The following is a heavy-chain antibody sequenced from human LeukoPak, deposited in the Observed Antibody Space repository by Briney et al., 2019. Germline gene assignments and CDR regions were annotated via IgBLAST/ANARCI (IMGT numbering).Heavy chain of an antibody. CDR1: GYTFTSYY. Sequence: ASVKVSCKASGYTFTSYYMHWVRQAPGQGLEWMGIINPSGGSTSYAQKFQGRVTMTRDTSTSTVYMELSSLRSEDTAVYYCARGGEIRWVDDFWLLYGMDGWGQGTTVTVS. CDR3: ARGGEIRWVDDFWLLYGMDG. J-gene: IGHJ6*02. D-gene: IGHD3-3*01. V-gene: IGHV1-46*01. CDR2: INPSGGST.